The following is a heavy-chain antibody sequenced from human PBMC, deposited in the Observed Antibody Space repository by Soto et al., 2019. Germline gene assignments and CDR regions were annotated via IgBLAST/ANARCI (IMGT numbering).Heavy chain of an antibody. V-gene: IGHV4-30-4*01. J-gene: IGHJ6*02. CDR3: ARVVGSYYYGMDV. CDR2: IYYSGST. CDR1: GGSISDGDYY. Sequence: QVQLQESGPGLVKPSQTLSLTCNVYGGSISDGDYYWSWIRQPQGKGLECIGYIYYSGSTNYNPSLKRRVSISVHRAKNLYSLNLSSVTAADTALYYCARVVGSYYYGMDVWGQGTMVT. D-gene: IGHD6-19*01.